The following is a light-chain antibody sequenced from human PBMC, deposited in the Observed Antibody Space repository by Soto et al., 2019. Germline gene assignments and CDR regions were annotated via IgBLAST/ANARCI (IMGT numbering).Light chain of an antibody. J-gene: IGKJ2*01. V-gene: IGKV1-39*01. CDR1: QRITTY. CDR3: QQTYNTPYT. Sequence: IHMTQSPSSLSASVGDRVTITCRASQRITTYLNWYQQKPGEAPKLLISTSGTLQRGVPSRFTGSGSGTDFTLTITCLQRADFATYFCQQTYNTPYTFGQGTQWEIK. CDR2: TSG.